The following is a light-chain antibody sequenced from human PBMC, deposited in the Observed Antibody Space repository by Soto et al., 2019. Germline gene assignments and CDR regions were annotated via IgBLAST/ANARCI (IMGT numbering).Light chain of an antibody. Sequence: DSVMTQSPDSLAVSLGERATINRKSSQRCLYSSDNKNYLAWYQQKPGQSPKLLIYWASTRESGVPDRFSGSGSGTDFTLTISSLQAEDVAVYYCQQYYRTPRTFGQGTKVDIK. J-gene: IGKJ1*01. CDR1: QRCLYSSDNKNY. CDR3: QQYYRTPRT. CDR2: WAS. V-gene: IGKV4-1*01.